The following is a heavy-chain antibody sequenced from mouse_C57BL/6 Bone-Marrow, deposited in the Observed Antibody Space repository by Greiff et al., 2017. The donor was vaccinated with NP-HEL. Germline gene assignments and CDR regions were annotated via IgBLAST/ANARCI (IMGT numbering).Heavy chain of an antibody. Sequence: DVQLQESGPGLVKPSQTVFLTCTVTGISITTGNYRWSWIRQFPGNKLEWIGYIYYSGTITYNPSLTSRTTITRDTPKKQFFLEMNSLTAEDTATYYCAREGGYYGYDGFDYWGQGTTLTVSS. CDR3: AREGGYYGYDGFDY. J-gene: IGHJ2*01. CDR2: IYYSGTI. V-gene: IGHV3-5*01. CDR1: GISITTGNYR. D-gene: IGHD2-2*01.